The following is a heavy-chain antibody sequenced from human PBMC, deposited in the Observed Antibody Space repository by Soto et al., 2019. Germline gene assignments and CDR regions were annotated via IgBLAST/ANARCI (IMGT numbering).Heavy chain of an antibody. D-gene: IGHD6-19*01. V-gene: IGHV3-30*18. J-gene: IGHJ4*02. CDR1: GFTFSSYV. CDR3: AKVLLTYTSGWYHPHFDY. CDR2: VSNDGSNK. Sequence: QVQLVESGGGVVQPGRSLRLSCAASGFTFSSYVMHWVRQAPGKGLEWVAVVSNDGSNKDYADSVKGRFTISRDNSKNPLYLQMNSLRAEDTAVYYCAKVLLTYTSGWYHPHFDYWGQGTLVTVSS.